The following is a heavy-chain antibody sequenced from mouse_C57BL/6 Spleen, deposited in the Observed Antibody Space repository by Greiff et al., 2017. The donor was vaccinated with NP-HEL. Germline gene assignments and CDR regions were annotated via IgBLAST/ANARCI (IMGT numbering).Heavy chain of an antibody. J-gene: IGHJ4*01. CDR2: IYPSDSET. V-gene: IGHV1-61*01. Sequence: QVQLKQPGAELVRPGSSVKLSCKASGYTFTSYWMDWVKQRPGQGLEWIGNIYPSDSETHYNQKFKDKATLTVDKSSSTAYMQLSSLTSEDSAVYYCARNDPPYAMDYWGQGTSVTVSS. CDR1: GYTFTSYW. CDR3: ARNDPPYAMDY. D-gene: IGHD2-3*01.